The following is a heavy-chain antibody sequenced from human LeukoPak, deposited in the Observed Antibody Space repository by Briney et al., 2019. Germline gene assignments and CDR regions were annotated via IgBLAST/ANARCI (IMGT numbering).Heavy chain of an antibody. Sequence: GGSLRLSCVASEFTFSNYAMNWVRQAPGKGLEWVSSISSSSSYIYYADSVKGRFTISRDNAKNSLYLQMNSLRAEDTAVYYCARGSSAAMENWGQGTLVTVSS. CDR3: ARGSSAAMEN. CDR2: ISSSSSYI. V-gene: IGHV3-21*01. CDR1: EFTFSNYA. J-gene: IGHJ4*02. D-gene: IGHD5-18*01.